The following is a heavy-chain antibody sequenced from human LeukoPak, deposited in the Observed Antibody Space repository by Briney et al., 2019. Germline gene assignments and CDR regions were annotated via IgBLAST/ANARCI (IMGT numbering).Heavy chain of an antibody. Sequence: SVKVSCKASGGTFSSYAISWVRRAPGQGLEWMGGIIPIFGTANYAQKFQGRVTITADESTSTAYMELSSLRSEDTAVYYCARDVPYSSPALDYWGQGTLVTVSS. D-gene: IGHD6-13*01. V-gene: IGHV1-69*13. CDR3: ARDVPYSSPALDY. CDR1: GGTFSSYA. CDR2: IIPIFGTA. J-gene: IGHJ4*02.